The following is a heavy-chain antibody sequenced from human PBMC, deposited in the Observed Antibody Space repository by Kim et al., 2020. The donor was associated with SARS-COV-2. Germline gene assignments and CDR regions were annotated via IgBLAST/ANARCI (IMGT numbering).Heavy chain of an antibody. V-gene: IGHV4-59*01. Sequence: STHYNPSLKSRVTISVDTSKNQFSLKLSSVTAADTAVYYCARARWLLPDYWGQGTLVTVSS. D-gene: IGHD2-15*01. CDR2: ST. J-gene: IGHJ4*02. CDR3: ARARWLLPDY.